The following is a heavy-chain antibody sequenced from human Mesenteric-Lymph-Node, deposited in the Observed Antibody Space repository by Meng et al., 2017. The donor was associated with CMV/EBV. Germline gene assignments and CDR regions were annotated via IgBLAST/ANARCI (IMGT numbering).Heavy chain of an antibody. V-gene: IGHV3-48*04. CDR2: ISSSSSTI. CDR3: ARDPKPEYYDFWSSFDGMDV. CDR1: GFTFSSYS. Sequence: GGSLRLSCAASGFTFSSYSMNWVRQAPGKGLEWVSYISSSSSTIYYADSVKGRFTISRDNAKNSLYLQMNSLRAEDTAVYYCARDPKPEYYDFWSSFDGMDVRGQGTTVTVSS. J-gene: IGHJ6*02. D-gene: IGHD3-3*01.